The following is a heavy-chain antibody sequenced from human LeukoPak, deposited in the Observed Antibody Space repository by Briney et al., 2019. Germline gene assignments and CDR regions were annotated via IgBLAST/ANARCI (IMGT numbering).Heavy chain of an antibody. CDR2: IRYDGSNK. CDR3: AKDWDDYYGSGSYFDY. D-gene: IGHD3-10*01. CDR1: GFTFSSYG. V-gene: IGHV3-30*02. J-gene: IGHJ4*02. Sequence: GGSLRLSCAASGFTFSSYGMHWVRQAPGKGLEWVAFIRYDGSNKYYTDSVKGRFTISRDNSKNTLYLQMNSLKTEDTAVYYCAKDWDDYYGSGSYFDYWGQGTLVTVSS.